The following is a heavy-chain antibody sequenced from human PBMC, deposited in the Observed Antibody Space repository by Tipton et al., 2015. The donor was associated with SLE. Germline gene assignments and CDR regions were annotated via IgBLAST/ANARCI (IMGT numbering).Heavy chain of an antibody. CDR3: ARDVEGSVWYFDL. V-gene: IGHV4-59*12. Sequence: TLSLTCTVSGGSLSSYYWSWIRQPPGKGLEWIGFIFFTGSTYYNPSLKSRVTISVDTSKNQFSLKLSSVTAADTAVYYCARDVEGSVWYFDLWGRGTLVTVSS. CDR2: IFFTGST. J-gene: IGHJ2*01. CDR1: GGSLSSYY.